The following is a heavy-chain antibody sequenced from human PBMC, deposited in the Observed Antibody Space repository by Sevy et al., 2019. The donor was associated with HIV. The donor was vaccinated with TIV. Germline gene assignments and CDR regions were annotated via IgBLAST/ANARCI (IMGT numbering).Heavy chain of an antibody. D-gene: IGHD5-18*01. V-gene: IGHV3-23*01. Sequence: GGSLRLSCAASGFTFSSYAMSWVRQAPGKGLEWVSAISGSGGSTYYADSVKGRFTISRDNSKNTLYLQMNSLRAEDTAVYYCASHQRIQLWRFDYWGLGTLVTVSS. CDR1: GFTFSSYA. CDR3: ASHQRIQLWRFDY. J-gene: IGHJ4*02. CDR2: ISGSGGST.